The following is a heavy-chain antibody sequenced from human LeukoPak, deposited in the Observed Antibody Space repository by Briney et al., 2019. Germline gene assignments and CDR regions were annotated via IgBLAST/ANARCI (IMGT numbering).Heavy chain of an antibody. CDR2: IIPILGIA. D-gene: IGHD6-19*01. Sequence: SVKVSCRASGGTFSSYAISWVRQAPGQGLEWMGRIIPILGIANYAQKFQGRVTITADKSTSTAYMELSSLRSEDTAVYYCAGRAVADDYYYYGMDVWGQGTTVTVSS. CDR3: AGRAVADDYYYYGMDV. CDR1: GGTFSSYA. J-gene: IGHJ6*02. V-gene: IGHV1-69*04.